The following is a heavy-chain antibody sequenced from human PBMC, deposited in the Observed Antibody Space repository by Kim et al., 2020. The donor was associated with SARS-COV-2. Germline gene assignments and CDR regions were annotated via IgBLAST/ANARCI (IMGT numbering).Heavy chain of an antibody. D-gene: IGHD5-18*01. Sequence: SYATTLRCRFTISRDSAKNTLYLRRNGLRAGDTAVYYCASYLTAMVAFDIWGQGTMVTVSS. J-gene: IGHJ3*02. CDR3: ASYLTAMVAFDI. V-gene: IGHV3-74*01.